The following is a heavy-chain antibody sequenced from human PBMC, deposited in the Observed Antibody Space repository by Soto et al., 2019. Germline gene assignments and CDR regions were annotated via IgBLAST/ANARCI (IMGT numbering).Heavy chain of an antibody. V-gene: IGHV4-4*02. CDR2: VYHSGST. CDR3: ARPSTSGNRVDY. CDR1: GGAISTINW. D-gene: IGHD1-1*01. J-gene: IGHJ4*02. Sequence: QVQLQESGPGLVKPSGTLSLTGAVSGGAISTINWWSWVRQPPGKGLEWIVEVYHSGSTNYNPSLKSRVAMAVDKSKKQFSRKLNSVTAADTALYHCARPSTSGNRVDYWGQGRLVTVSS.